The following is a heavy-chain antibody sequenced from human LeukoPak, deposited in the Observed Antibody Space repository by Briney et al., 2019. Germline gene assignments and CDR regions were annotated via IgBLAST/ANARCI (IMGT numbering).Heavy chain of an antibody. CDR3: AGPIGYCSSTSCPP. V-gene: IGHV3-21*01. D-gene: IGHD2-2*01. CDR1: GFTFSSYS. J-gene: IGHJ5*02. Sequence: GGSLRLSCAASGFTFSSYSMNWVRQAPGKGPEWVSSISSSSSYIYYADSVKGRFTISRDNAKNSLYLQMNSLRAEDTAVYYCAGPIGYCSSTSCPPWGQGTLVTVSS. CDR2: ISSSSSYI.